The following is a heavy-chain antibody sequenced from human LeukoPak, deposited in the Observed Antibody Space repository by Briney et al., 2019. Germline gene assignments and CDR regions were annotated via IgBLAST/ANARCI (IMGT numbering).Heavy chain of an antibody. V-gene: IGHV3-23*01. Sequence: GGSLRLSCAASGFTFSSYAMSWVRQAPGKGLEWVSAIRGSGGSTYYADSVKGRFTISRDNSKNTLYLQMNSLRAEDTAVYYCAKVLSSSWGYFDYWGQGTLVTVSS. CDR2: IRGSGGST. J-gene: IGHJ4*02. CDR1: GFTFSSYA. D-gene: IGHD6-13*01. CDR3: AKVLSSSWGYFDY.